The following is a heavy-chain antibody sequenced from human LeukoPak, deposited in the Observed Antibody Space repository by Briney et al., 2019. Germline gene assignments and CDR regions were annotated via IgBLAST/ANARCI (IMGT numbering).Heavy chain of an antibody. CDR1: GFTFSSYA. CDR2: ISYDGSNK. CDR3: ARAPVA. Sequence: GGSLRLSCAASGFTFSSYAMHWVRQAPGKGLEWVAVISYDGSNKYYADSVKGRFTISRDNSKNTLYLQMNSLRAEDTAVYYCARAPVAWGQGILVTVSS. J-gene: IGHJ4*02. V-gene: IGHV3-30*04.